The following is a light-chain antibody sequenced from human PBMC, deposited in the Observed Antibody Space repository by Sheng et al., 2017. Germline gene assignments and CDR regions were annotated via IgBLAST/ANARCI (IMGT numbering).Light chain of an antibody. J-gene: IGLJ2*01. Sequence: SYVLTQPPSVSVAPGKTTTITCGGTNIGSKAVHWYQQKPGQAPLLVVYDDTNRPSGIPERFSGSNSGNTASLTISRVEAGDEADYYCHVWDSSSDPVVFGGGTKLTVL. CDR2: DDT. CDR1: NIGSKA. V-gene: IGLV3-21*03. CDR3: HVWDSSSDPVV.